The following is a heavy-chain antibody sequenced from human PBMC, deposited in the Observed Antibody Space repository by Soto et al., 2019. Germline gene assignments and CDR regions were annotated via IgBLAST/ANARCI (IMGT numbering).Heavy chain of an antibody. CDR3: AKDNTGWSGSPIDY. Sequence: EVQLVESGGGLVQPGRSLRLSCAASGFTFENYAMHWVRQAPGKGLEWVSGISWESGIIGYADSVKGRFTISRDNAKNFLYLQTDSLRAEDTALYYCAKDNTGWSGSPIDYRVQGTLVTVSS. J-gene: IGHJ4*02. CDR2: ISWESGII. D-gene: IGHD6-19*01. V-gene: IGHV3-9*01. CDR1: GFTFENYA.